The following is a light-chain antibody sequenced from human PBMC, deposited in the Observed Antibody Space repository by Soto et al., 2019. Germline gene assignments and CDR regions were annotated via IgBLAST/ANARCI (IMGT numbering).Light chain of an antibody. V-gene: IGKV3-20*01. CDR3: QQYGYSPT. Sequence: EIVLTQSPGTLSLSPGERATLSCRASQSVTSSYLAWYQQKPGQAPRLLIYAASSRATGIPDRFSGSGSGTDFTLTISRLEPEDFAAYYCQQYGYSPTFGGGTKVEIK. CDR1: QSVTSSY. J-gene: IGKJ4*01. CDR2: AAS.